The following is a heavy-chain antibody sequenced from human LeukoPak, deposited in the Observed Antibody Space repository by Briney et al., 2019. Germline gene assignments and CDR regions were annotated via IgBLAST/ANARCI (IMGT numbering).Heavy chain of an antibody. J-gene: IGHJ4*02. Sequence: ASVKVSCKASGGTFSSYAISWVRQAPGQGLEWMGRIIPILGIANYAQKFQGRVTITADKSTSTAYMELSSLRSEDTAVYYCARDPPLIAAAGTRLDYWGQGTLVTVSS. CDR3: ARDPPLIAAAGTRLDY. V-gene: IGHV1-69*04. CDR2: IIPILGIA. CDR1: GGTFSSYA. D-gene: IGHD6-13*01.